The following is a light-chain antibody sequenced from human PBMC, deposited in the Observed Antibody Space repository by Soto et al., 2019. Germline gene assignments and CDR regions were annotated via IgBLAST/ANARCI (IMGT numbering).Light chain of an antibody. CDR3: QKSNFAPSWT. J-gene: IGKJ1*01. V-gene: IGKV1-27*01. Sequence: TCRSGAPSQFSGSGSGTDFTPTVSSLQPEDVATCYCQKSNFAPSWTFGQGTKAEIK.